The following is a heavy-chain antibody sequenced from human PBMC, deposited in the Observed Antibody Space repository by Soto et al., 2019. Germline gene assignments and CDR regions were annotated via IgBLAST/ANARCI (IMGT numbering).Heavy chain of an antibody. CDR1: GGSISSGDYY. CDR3: ARVGRDIGNLKLDY. Sequence: QVQLQESGPGLVKPSQTLSLTCPVSGGSISSGDYYWSWLRQPPGKGLEWIGYIYYSGSTYYNPSHNSRVTIAVETSKNQCSLKLSSVTAADTAVYYCARVGRDIGNLKLDYWCQGTLVTVSS. J-gene: IGHJ4*02. V-gene: IGHV4-30-4*01. CDR2: IYYSGST. D-gene: IGHD1-1*01.